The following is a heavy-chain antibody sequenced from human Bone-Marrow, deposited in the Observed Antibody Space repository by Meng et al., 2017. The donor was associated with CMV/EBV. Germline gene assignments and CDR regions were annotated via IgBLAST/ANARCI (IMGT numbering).Heavy chain of an antibody. J-gene: IGHJ4*02. CDR1: GFTVSSNY. Sequence: GESLKISCAASGFTVSSNYMGWVRQAPGKGLEWVSVIYSGGSSTYYADSVKGRFTISRNNSKNSLYLQMNSLRAEDTAVYYCASDREYYDSSGYYRFDYWGQGTLVTVSS. CDR2: IYSGGSST. V-gene: IGHV3-66*01. D-gene: IGHD3-22*01. CDR3: ASDREYYDSSGYYRFDY.